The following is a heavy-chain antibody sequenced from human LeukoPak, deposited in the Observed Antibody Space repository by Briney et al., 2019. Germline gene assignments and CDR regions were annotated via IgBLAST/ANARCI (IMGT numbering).Heavy chain of an antibody. J-gene: IGHJ6*03. CDR3: ARDEVAARFHYYYYYMDV. V-gene: IGHV1-69*06. D-gene: IGHD6-6*01. Sequence: GASVKVSCKASGGTFSSCAISWVRQAPGQGLEWMGGIIPIFGTANYAQKFQGRVTITADKSTSTAYMEPSSLRSEDTAVYYCARDEVAARFHYYYYYMDVWGKGTTVTVSS. CDR1: GGTFSSCA. CDR2: IIPIFGTA.